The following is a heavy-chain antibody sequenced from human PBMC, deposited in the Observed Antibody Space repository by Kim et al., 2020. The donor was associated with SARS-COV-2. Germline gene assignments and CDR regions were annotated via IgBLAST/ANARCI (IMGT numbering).Heavy chain of an antibody. V-gene: IGHV3-9*01. CDR2: ISWNSGSI. D-gene: IGHD1-7*01. CDR3: AKDKITGTTNYYYYYGM. Sequence: GGSLRLSCAASGFTFDDYAMHWVRQAPGKGLEWVSGISWNSGSIGYADSVKGRFTISRDNAKNSLYLQMNSLRAEDTALYYCAKDKITGTTNYYYYYGM. CDR1: GFTFDDYA. J-gene: IGHJ6*01.